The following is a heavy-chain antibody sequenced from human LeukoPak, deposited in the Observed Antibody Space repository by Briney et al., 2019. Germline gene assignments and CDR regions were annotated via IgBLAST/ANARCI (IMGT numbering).Heavy chain of an antibody. V-gene: IGHV4-34*01. J-gene: IGHJ4*02. Sequence: SETLSLTCAVYGGSFSGYYWSWIRQPPGKGLEWIGEINHSGSTNYNPSLKSRVTISVDTSKNQFSLKLSSVTAADTAVYYCARGRGKYCSSTSCARGGFDYWGQGTLVTVSS. CDR3: ARGRGKYCSSTSCARGGFDY. CDR1: GGSFSGYY. D-gene: IGHD2-2*01. CDR2: INHSGST.